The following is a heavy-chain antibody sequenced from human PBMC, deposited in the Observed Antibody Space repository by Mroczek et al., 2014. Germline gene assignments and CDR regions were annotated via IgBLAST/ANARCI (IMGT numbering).Heavy chain of an antibody. V-gene: IGHV1-2*02. D-gene: IGHD3-22*01. J-gene: IGHJ4*02. Sequence: VQLQQSVAEVKKPGASVKVSCKASGYTFTGYYMHWVRQAPGQGLEWMGWINPNSGGTNYAQKFQGRVTMTRDTSISTAYMELSRLRSDDTAVYYCARAYDSSDAAPDYWGQGTLVTVSS. CDR1: GYTFTGYY. CDR2: INPNSGGT. CDR3: ARAYDSSDAAPDY.